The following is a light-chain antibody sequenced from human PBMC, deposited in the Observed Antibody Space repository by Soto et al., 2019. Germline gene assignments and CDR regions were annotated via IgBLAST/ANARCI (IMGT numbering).Light chain of an antibody. Sequence: EIVLTQSPGTLSLSPGERATLSCRASQSVSSSYLAWYQQKPGQAPRLLIYGASSRATGIPDRFSGSGSGTDFTLTISRLEPEDFAVYYCQQYGSFPKTFGQGTNVDIK. V-gene: IGKV3-20*01. CDR2: GAS. J-gene: IGKJ1*01. CDR1: QSVSSSY. CDR3: QQYGSFPKT.